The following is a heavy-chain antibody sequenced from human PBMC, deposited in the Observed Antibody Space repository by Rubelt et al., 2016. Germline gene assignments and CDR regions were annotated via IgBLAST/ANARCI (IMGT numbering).Heavy chain of an antibody. D-gene: IGHD3-3*01. CDR1: GFTLSSYA. J-gene: IGHJ4*02. CDR2: ISGSGGST. Sequence: EVQLVESGGGLVQPGRSLRLSCAASGFTLSSYAMSWVRQAPGKGLEWVSAISGSGGSTYYADSVRGRFTTSRDNSKKTGDLQMNSLGAEETALYYCARDRGSYDSDGPDYWGQGTLITVSS. V-gene: IGHV3-23*04. CDR3: ARDRGSYDSDGPDY.